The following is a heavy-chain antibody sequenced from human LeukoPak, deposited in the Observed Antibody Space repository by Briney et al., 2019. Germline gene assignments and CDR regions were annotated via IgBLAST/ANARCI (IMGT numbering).Heavy chain of an antibody. CDR3: AKDGSSSSPFDY. J-gene: IGHJ4*02. CDR2: ISGDGGST. Sequence: GGSLRLSCAASGFTFDDYAMHWVRPTLGKGLERVSLISGDGGSTYYADSVKGRFTISRDNSKNSLYLQMNSLRTEDTALYYCAKDGSSSSPFDYWGQGTLVTVSS. V-gene: IGHV3-43*02. CDR1: GFTFDDYA. D-gene: IGHD6-13*01.